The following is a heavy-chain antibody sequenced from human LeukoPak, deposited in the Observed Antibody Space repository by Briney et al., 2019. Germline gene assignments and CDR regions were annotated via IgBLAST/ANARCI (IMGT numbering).Heavy chain of an antibody. V-gene: IGHV4-59*01. D-gene: IGHD2-2*01. J-gene: IGHJ6*02. Sequence: SETLSLTCTVSVSSISIYYRSWIRHPPGKGQEWIRYIYYSGSTNYTPSLKGRVAISVDTSKNQFSLKLSSVTAADTAVYYCARGSTSLIRGMDVWGQGTTVTVSS. CDR3: ARGSTSLIRGMDV. CDR2: IYYSGST. CDR1: VSSISIYY.